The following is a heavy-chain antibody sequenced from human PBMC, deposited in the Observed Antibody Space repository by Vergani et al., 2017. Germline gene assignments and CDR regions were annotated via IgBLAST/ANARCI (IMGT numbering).Heavy chain of an antibody. Sequence: QVQLVESGGGLVKPGGSLRLSCAASGFTFSDYYMSWIRQAPGTGLEWVSYISSSGSTIYYADSVKGRFTISRDNAKNSLYLQMNSLRAEDTAVYYCARDREFFMITCGGAGYFDLWGRGTLVTVSS. CDR2: ISSSGSTI. D-gene: IGHD3-16*01. CDR1: GFTFSDYY. J-gene: IGHJ2*01. CDR3: ARDREFFMITCGGAGYFDL. V-gene: IGHV3-11*01.